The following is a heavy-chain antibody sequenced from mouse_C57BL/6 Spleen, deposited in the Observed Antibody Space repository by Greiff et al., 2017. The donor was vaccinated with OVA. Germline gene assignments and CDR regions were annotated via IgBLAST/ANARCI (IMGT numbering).Heavy chain of an antibody. CDR1: GYTFTSYW. Sequence: VQLQQPGAELVKPGASVKLSCKASGYTFTSYWMHWVKQRPGRGLEWIGRIDPNSGGTNSNEKFKSKATLTVDKPSSTAYMQLSSLTSEDSAVDDCARSEGYGYYAMDYWGQGTSVTVSS. CDR3: ARSEGYGYYAMDY. J-gene: IGHJ4*01. V-gene: IGHV1-72*01. CDR2: IDPNSGGT. D-gene: IGHD2-10*02.